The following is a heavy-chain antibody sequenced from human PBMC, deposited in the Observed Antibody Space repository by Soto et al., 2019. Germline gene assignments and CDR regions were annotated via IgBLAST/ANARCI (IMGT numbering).Heavy chain of an antibody. Sequence: QVQLVQSGAEVKKPGSSVKVSCKASGGTFSSYAISWVRQAPGPGLEWMGGIIPIFGTANYAQKFQGRVTITADESTSTAYMGLSSLSSEDTAVYYCAGSSKYYYDSSGYDLDYWGQGTLVTVSS. D-gene: IGHD3-22*01. CDR3: AGSSKYYYDSSGYDLDY. CDR1: GGTFSSYA. CDR2: IIPIFGTA. V-gene: IGHV1-69*01. J-gene: IGHJ4*02.